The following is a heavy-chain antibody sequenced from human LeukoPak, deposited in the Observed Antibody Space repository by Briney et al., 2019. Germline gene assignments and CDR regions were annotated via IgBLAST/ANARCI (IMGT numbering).Heavy chain of an antibody. CDR1: EFTFSNYW. CDR2: IKQDGSEK. J-gene: IGHJ3*02. Sequence: GGSLRLSCVASEFTFSNYWMTWVRQAPGKGLEWVANIKQDGSEKYYVDSVKGRFTISRDNAKNSLYLQMDSLRGEDTAVYFCGRDKEEMSQAPYGFHIWGQGTMVTVSS. V-gene: IGHV3-7*01. CDR3: GRDKEEMSQAPYGFHI.